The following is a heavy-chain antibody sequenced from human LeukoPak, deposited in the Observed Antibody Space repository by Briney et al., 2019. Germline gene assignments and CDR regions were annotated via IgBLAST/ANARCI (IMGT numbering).Heavy chain of an antibody. V-gene: IGHV4-61*02. CDR2: IYTSGST. J-gene: IGHJ4*02. D-gene: IGHD6-19*01. Sequence: SETLSLTCTVSGGSISSGSYYWSWIRQPAGKGLEWIGRIYTSGSTNYNPSLKSRVTISVDTSKNQFSLKLSSVTAADTAVYYCARASDGDSSGWYVHFDYWGQGTLVTVPS. CDR1: GGSISSGSYY. CDR3: ARASDGDSSGWYVHFDY.